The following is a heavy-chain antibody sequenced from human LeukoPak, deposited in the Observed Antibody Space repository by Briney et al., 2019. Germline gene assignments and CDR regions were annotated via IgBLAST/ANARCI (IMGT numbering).Heavy chain of an antibody. J-gene: IGHJ6*03. Sequence: GASVKVSCKASSYTFITYGISWVRQAPGQGLEWMGWISGYSGNTNYAQKLQGRVTMTTDTSTSTAYMELRSLRSDDTAVYYCAGDGYRLSGYFDYMDVWGKGTTVTVSS. CDR1: SYTFITYG. CDR3: AGDGYRLSGYFDYMDV. D-gene: IGHD2-2*03. V-gene: IGHV1-18*01. CDR2: ISGYSGNT.